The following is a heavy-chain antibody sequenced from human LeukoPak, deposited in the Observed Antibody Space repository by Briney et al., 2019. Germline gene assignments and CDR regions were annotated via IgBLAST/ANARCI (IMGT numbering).Heavy chain of an antibody. CDR3: ARHGPGEWELNY. V-gene: IGHV4-39*01. CDR2: IYYSGST. D-gene: IGHD1-26*01. Sequence: SETLSLTCTVSGGSISSSSYYWGWIRQPPGKGLEWIGSIYYSGSTYYNTSLKSRVTISVDTSKNQFSLKLSSVTAADTAVYYCARHGPGEWELNYWGQGTLVTVSS. J-gene: IGHJ4*02. CDR1: GGSISSSSYY.